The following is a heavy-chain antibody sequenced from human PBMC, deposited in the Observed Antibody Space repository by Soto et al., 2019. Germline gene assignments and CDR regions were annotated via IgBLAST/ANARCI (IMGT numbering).Heavy chain of an antibody. CDR3: ARGLGGRMDD. J-gene: IGHJ6*02. V-gene: IGHV1-69*08. CDR1: GTIFSSYT. Sequence: QVQLVQSGAEVQKPGSSVRVSCKASGTIFSSYTISWVRQAPGQGLEWMGRIIPILGETNSAQKFQVRVTLTADKSTNTAYMELNSLRLEDTALYYCARGLGGRMDDWGQGTTVTVSS. CDR2: IIPILGET. D-gene: IGHD3-16*01.